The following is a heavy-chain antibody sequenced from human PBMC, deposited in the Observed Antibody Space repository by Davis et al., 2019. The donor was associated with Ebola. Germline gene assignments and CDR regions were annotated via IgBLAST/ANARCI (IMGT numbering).Heavy chain of an antibody. V-gene: IGHV1-2*02. CDR3: ARDPAVYGDPSYNWFDP. J-gene: IGHJ5*02. Sequence: ASVKVSCKASGYTFTGYYMHWVRQAPGQGLEWMGWINPNSGGTNYAQKFQGRVTMTRDTSISTAYMELSRLRSDDTAVYYCARDPAVYGDPSYNWFDPWGQGTLVTVSS. D-gene: IGHD4-17*01. CDR2: INPNSGGT. CDR1: GYTFTGYY.